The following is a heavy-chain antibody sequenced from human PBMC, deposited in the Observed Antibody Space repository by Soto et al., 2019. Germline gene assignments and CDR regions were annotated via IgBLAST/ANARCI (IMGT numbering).Heavy chain of an antibody. Sequence: SETMSLTCTVAGGSSSSYYWSWIRQPPGKGLEWIGYIYYSGSTYYNPSLKSRVTISVDTSKNQFSLKLSSVTAADTAVYYCARRYGSGSYYKIVWGQGTLVTVSS. V-gene: IGHV4-59*04. D-gene: IGHD3-10*01. CDR3: ARRYGSGSYYKIV. CDR1: GGSSSSYY. J-gene: IGHJ4*02. CDR2: IYYSGST.